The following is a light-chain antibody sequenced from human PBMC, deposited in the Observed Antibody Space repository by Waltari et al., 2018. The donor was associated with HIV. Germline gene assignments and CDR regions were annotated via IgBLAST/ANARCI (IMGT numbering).Light chain of an antibody. J-gene: IGLJ1*01. V-gene: IGLV2-11*01. CDR2: EVT. CDR1: SSDVGGYDS. CDR3: CSYAGSYSYV. Sequence: QSALTQPRSVSGSPGQSVTVSCTEASSDVGGYDSVSCYQQHPGKAPKLIIYEVTKRPSGVPGRFSGSRSGDTASLTISGLQADDEADYYCCSYAGSYSYVFGAGTRVIVL.